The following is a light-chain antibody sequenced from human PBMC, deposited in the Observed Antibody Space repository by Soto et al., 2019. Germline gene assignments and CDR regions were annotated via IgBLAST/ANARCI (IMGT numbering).Light chain of an antibody. V-gene: IGKV3-15*01. CDR3: QKYNSWPPLT. CDR1: QSVSSN. CDR2: GAS. J-gene: IGKJ4*01. Sequence: EIVMTQSPATLSVSPGERATLSCRASQSVSSNLAWYQQKPGQAPRLLIYGASTRATGIPARFSGSGSGTEFTLTISSLQAEDLAVYYCQKYNSWPPLTVGGGTKVEIK.